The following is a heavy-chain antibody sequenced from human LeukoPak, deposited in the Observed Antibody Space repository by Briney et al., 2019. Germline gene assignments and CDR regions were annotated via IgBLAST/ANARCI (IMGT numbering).Heavy chain of an antibody. Sequence: PSETLSLTCAVYGGSFSGYYWSWIRQPPGKGLEWIGEINHSGSTNYNPSLKSRVTISVDTSKNQFSLKLSSVTAADTAVYYCARHGLAHAFDIWGQGTMVTASS. CDR2: INHSGST. D-gene: IGHD2-2*03. CDR3: ARHGLAHAFDI. CDR1: GGSFSGYY. V-gene: IGHV4-34*01. J-gene: IGHJ3*02.